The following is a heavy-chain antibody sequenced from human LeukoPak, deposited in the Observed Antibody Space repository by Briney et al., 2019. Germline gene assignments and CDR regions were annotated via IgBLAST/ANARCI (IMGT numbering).Heavy chain of an antibody. CDR1: GFTFSSYA. D-gene: IGHD6-19*01. J-gene: IGHJ4*02. V-gene: IGHV3-23*01. CDR3: AKVVPDLMWLAPFDY. Sequence: PGGSLRLSCVASGFTFSSYAMSWVRQAPGKGLEWVSAISGSGGSTYYADSVKGRFTISRDNSKNTLYLQMNSLRAEDTAVYYCAKVVPDLMWLAPFDYWGQGTLVTVSS. CDR2: ISGSGGST.